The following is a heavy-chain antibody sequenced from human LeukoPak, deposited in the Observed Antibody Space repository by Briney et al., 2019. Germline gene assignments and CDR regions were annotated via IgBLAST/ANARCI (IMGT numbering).Heavy chain of an antibody. Sequence: GGSLRLSCAASGFTFRSHALHWVRQAPGKGLEWAAVISSDGNKKLYADSVKGRFTISRDSPRNKLYQEMNSLRDEDTAVYYCVRGNFYGSGSFLLDVWGQGTTVTVSS. CDR1: GFTFRSHA. CDR2: ISSDGNKK. J-gene: IGHJ6*02. V-gene: IGHV3-30-3*01. D-gene: IGHD3-10*01. CDR3: VRGNFYGSGSFLLDV.